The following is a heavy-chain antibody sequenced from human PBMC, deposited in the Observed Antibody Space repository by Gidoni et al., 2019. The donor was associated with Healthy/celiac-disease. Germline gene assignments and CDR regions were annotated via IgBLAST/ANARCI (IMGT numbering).Heavy chain of an antibody. CDR3: AKGPYDILTGPSYQFDY. CDR2: ISGSGGST. CDR1: GFTFSSYA. J-gene: IGHJ4*02. Sequence: EVQLLESGGGLVQPGGSLRLSCAASGFTFSSYAMSWVRQAPGKGLEWVSAISGSGGSTYYADSVKGRFTISRDNSKNTLYLQMNSLRAEDTAVYYCAKGPYDILTGPSYQFDYWGQGTLVTVSS. V-gene: IGHV3-23*01. D-gene: IGHD3-9*01.